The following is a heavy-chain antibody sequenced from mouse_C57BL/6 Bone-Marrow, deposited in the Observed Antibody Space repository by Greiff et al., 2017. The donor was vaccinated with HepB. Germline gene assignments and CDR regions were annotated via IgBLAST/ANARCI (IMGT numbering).Heavy chain of an antibody. V-gene: IGHV1-64*01. CDR2: IHPNSGST. Sequence: QVQLQQSGAELVKPGASVKLSCKASGYTFTSYWMHWVKQRPGQGLEWIGMIHPNSGSTNYNEKFKSKATLTVDKSSSTAYMQLSSLTSEDSAVYYCASSGGYDYHYAMDYWGQGTSVTVSS. CDR1: GYTFTSYW. CDR3: ASSGGYDYHYAMDY. D-gene: IGHD2-4*01. J-gene: IGHJ4*01.